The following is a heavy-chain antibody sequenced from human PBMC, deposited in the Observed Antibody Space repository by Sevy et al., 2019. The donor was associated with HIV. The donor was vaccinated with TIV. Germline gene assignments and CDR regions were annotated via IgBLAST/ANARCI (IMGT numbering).Heavy chain of an antibody. CDR3: AKDIGATGIAVVAN. D-gene: IGHD6-19*01. CDR1: GFTFDDFA. CDR2: LNWDSGSV. Sequence: GGSLRLSCAASGFTFDDFAMHWVRQVPGKGLEWVSGLNWDSGSVAYADSVKGRFTISRDNPKNALFLQMNSLRAEDTALYYCAKDIGATGIAVVANWGQGIQVTVSS. J-gene: IGHJ4*02. V-gene: IGHV3-9*01.